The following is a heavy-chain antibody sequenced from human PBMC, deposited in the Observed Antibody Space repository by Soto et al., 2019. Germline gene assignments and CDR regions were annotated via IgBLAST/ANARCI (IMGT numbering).Heavy chain of an antibody. CDR3: ARGHYGGHGLDV. CDR2: MYHSGST. V-gene: IGHV4-4*02. D-gene: IGHD4-17*01. Sequence: SETLSLTCAVSGGSISSSNWWSWVRQPPGKGLEWIGEMYHSGSTNHNPSLKSRVTISVDRSKNQFSLTLSSVTAADTAVYYCARGHYGGHGLDVWGQGTTVTVSS. J-gene: IGHJ6*02. CDR1: GGSISSSNW.